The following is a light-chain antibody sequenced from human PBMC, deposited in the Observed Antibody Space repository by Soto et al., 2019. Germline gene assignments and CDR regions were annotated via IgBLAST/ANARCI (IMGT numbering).Light chain of an antibody. Sequence: EIGLTQSPGTLSLAPGERVTLSCRASQSVSSSYLAWYKQKPGQAPRLLIYGASSRATGIPDRCSGRGSGTDFTVTTSRLEPEDFAVYYCHQYDSSPLTFGGGTNVGIK. CDR3: HQYDSSPLT. CDR1: QSVSSSY. CDR2: GAS. V-gene: IGKV3-20*01. J-gene: IGKJ4*01.